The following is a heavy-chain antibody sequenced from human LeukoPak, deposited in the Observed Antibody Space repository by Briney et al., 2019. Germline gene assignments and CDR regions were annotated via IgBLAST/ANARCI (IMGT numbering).Heavy chain of an antibody. D-gene: IGHD4-17*01. CDR3: AREKNYGHSYYFDY. CDR1: GGSISSYY. Sequence: SETLSLTCTVSGGSISSYYWSWIRQPPGKGLEGIGYIYYSGSTNYNPSLKSRVPISVDTSKNQFSLKLSSVTAADTAVYYCAREKNYGHSYYFDYWGQGTLVTVSS. V-gene: IGHV4-59*01. CDR2: IYYSGST. J-gene: IGHJ4*02.